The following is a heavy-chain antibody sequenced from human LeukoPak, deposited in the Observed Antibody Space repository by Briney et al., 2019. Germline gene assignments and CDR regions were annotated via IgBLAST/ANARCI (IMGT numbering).Heavy chain of an antibody. V-gene: IGHV3-30*18. Sequence: GGSLRLSCAASGFTFSSYGMHWVRQAPGKGLERVAVISYDGSNKYYADSVKGRFTISRDNSKNTLYLQMNSLRAEDTAVYYCAKDAMYGSGMYYFDYWGQGTLVTVSS. J-gene: IGHJ4*02. CDR1: GFTFSSYG. CDR3: AKDAMYGSGMYYFDY. CDR2: ISYDGSNK. D-gene: IGHD3-10*01.